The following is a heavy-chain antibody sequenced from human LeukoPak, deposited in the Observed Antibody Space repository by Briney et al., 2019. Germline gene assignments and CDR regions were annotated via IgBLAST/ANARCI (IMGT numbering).Heavy chain of an antibody. J-gene: IGHJ3*02. D-gene: IGHD7-27*01. V-gene: IGHV4-30-2*01. CDR1: GGSISSGGYY. CDR2: IYHSGST. CDR3: ARDGRGGTGDSLYAFDI. Sequence: SSQTLSLTCTVSGGSISSGGYYWSWIRQPPGKGLEWIGYIYHSGSTYYNPSLTSRVTISVDRSKNQFSLKLSSVTAADTAVYYCARDGRGGTGDSLYAFDIRGQGTMVTVSS.